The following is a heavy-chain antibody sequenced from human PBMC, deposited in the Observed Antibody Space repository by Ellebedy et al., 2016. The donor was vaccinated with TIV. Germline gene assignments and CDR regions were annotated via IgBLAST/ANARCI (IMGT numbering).Heavy chain of an antibody. D-gene: IGHD1-14*01. CDR2: IYHSEST. Sequence: GSLRLSCTVSGYSISSGYYWAWLRQPPGKGLEWIGNIYHSESTYYNPSLKSRVTISVDTSKNQFSLKLSSVTAADTAVYYCARDLNPPMYYFDYWGQGTLVTVSS. CDR3: ARDLNPPMYYFDY. CDR1: GYSISSGYY. V-gene: IGHV4-38-2*02. J-gene: IGHJ4*02.